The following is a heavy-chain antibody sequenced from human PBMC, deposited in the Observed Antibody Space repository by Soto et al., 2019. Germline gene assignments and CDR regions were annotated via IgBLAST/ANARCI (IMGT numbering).Heavy chain of an antibody. CDR2: IIPILGIA. Sequence: QVQLVQSGAEVKKPGSSVKVSCKASGGTFSSYTISWVRQAPGQGLEWMGRIIPILGIANYAQKFQGRVTITADKSTSTAYMERSSLRSEDTAVYYCSTMIPFDYWGQGTLVTVSS. D-gene: IGHD3-16*01. CDR3: STMIPFDY. V-gene: IGHV1-69*02. CDR1: GGTFSSYT. J-gene: IGHJ4*02.